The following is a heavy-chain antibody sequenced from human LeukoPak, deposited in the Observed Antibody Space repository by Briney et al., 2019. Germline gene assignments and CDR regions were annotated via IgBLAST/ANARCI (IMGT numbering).Heavy chain of an antibody. J-gene: IGHJ4*02. CDR2: IYYDGST. CDR1: GGSISSYY. CDR3: AREGTYPFDY. V-gene: IGHV4-59*01. Sequence: PSETLSLTCTIPGGSISSYYWSWIRHPPGKGLEWIGYIYYDGSTNYNPSLKSRVTMSVDTSKNQFSLELSSVTAADTAVYYCAREGTYPFDYWGPGTLVTVSS.